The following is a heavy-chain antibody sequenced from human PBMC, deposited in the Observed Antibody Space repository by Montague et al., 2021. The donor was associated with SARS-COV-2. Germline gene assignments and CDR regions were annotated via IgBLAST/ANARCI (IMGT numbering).Heavy chain of an antibody. Sequence: PALVKPSQTLTLTCTFSGFSLSTSGMCVSWIRQPPGKALEWLARIDWDDDKYYSTSLKTRLTISKDTSKNQVVLTMTNMDPVDTATYYCARGYYDILTGYLDAFDMWAKGQWSPSLQ. CDR3: ARGYYDILTGYLDAFDM. CDR1: GFSLSTSGMC. V-gene: IGHV2-70*11. CDR2: IDWDDDK. D-gene: IGHD3-9*01. J-gene: IGHJ3*02.